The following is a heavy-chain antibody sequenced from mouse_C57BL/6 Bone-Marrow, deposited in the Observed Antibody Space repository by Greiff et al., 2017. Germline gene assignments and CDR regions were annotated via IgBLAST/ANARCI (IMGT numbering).Heavy chain of an antibody. CDR1: GFTFSDYY. V-gene: IGHV5-16*01. D-gene: IGHD2-10*02. Sequence: EVKLVESEGGLVQPGSSMKLSCTASGFTFSDYYMAWVRQVPEKGLEWVANINYDGSSTYYLDSLKSRFIISRDNAKNILYLQMSSLKSEDTATYYCARAGLYGNSWYFDVWGTGTTVTVSS. CDR3: ARAGLYGNSWYFDV. J-gene: IGHJ1*03. CDR2: INYDGSST.